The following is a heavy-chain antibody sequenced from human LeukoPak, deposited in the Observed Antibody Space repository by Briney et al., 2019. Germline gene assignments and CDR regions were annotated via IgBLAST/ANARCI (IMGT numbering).Heavy chain of an antibody. J-gene: IGHJ6*02. CDR1: GFTVSSNY. CDR2: IYSGGST. CDR3: ARDQQITGTTNYYYYGMDV. Sequence: GGSLRLSCAASGFTVSSNYMSWVRQAPGKGLEWVSVIYSGGSTYYADSVKGRFTISRHNSKNTPYLQMNSLRAEDTAVYYCARDQQITGTTNYYYYGMDVWGQGTTVTVSS. V-gene: IGHV3-53*04. D-gene: IGHD1-7*01.